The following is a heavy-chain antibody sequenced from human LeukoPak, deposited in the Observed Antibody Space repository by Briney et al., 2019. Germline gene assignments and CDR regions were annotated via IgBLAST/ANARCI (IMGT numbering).Heavy chain of an antibody. J-gene: IGHJ4*02. V-gene: IGHV3-30*18. CDR2: ISYDGSDK. Sequence: PGGSLRLSCAASGFTFTNYGMHWVRQAPGKGLESVAVISYDGSDKYYADSVQGRSTISRDNSKNTLYLQLTRLGPEDTAVYYCAKDWEVAMGPFDFWGQGTLVTVSS. CDR1: GFTFTNYG. D-gene: IGHD5-24*01. CDR3: AKDWEVAMGPFDF.